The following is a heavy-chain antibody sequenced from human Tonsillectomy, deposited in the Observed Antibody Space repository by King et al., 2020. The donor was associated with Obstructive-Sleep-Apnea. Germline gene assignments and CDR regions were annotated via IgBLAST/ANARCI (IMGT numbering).Heavy chain of an antibody. CDR3: AKDEGFGTGGTFDY. CDR1: GGSISSYY. D-gene: IGHD3-10*01. J-gene: IGHJ4*02. CDR2: IYTSGNT. V-gene: IGHV4-4*07. Sequence: VQLQESGPGLVKPSETLSLTCTVSGGSISSYYWSWIRQPAGKRLEWIGRIYTSGNTNYNPSLKSRVTMSVDTSKNQFSLKLSSVTAADTAVYYCAKDEGFGTGGTFDYWGQGTLVTISS.